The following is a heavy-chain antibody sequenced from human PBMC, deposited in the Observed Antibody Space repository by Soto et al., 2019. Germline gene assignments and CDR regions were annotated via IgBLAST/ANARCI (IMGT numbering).Heavy chain of an antibody. J-gene: IGHJ6*02. CDR3: ARHVDIDQRGMDV. CDR1: GESSNNYY. Sequence: SVTCSVAGESSNNYYWSCIRQPPGKGLEWIGYMYYSGRTNSNPSLESRLSMSVDTSKNQFALKLSSVTASDTAIYYCARHVDIDQRGMDVWGQGTTVTVSS. D-gene: IGHD5-12*01. V-gene: IGHV4-59*08. CDR2: MYYSGRT.